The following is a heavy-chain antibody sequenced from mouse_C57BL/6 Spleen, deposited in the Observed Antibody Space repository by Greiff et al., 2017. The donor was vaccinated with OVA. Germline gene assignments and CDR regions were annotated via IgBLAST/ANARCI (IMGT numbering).Heavy chain of an antibody. CDR1: GFTFSSYA. CDR2: ISSGGDYI. Sequence: EVQLVEPGEGLVKPGGSVKLSCAASGFTFSSYAMSWVRQTPEKRLEWVAYISSGGDYIYYADTVKGRFTISRDNARNTLYLQMSSLKSEDAAMYYCTRDLYRGYFDVWGTGTTVTVSS. J-gene: IGHJ1*03. CDR3: TRDLYRGYFDV. V-gene: IGHV5-9-1*02. D-gene: IGHD2-14*01.